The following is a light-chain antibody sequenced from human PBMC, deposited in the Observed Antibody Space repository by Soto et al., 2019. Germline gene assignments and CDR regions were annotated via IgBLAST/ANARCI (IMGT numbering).Light chain of an antibody. CDR3: CSYACSYNHYV. CDR1: SSDVGGYNL. CDR2: EGN. J-gene: IGLJ1*01. Sequence: QSALTQPASVSGSPGQSITISCTGTSSDVGGYNLVSWYQHHPGKAPKLIIYEGNKRPSGVSNRFSVSKSGNTASLTISGLQAEDEADYHCCSYACSYNHYVFGTGTKLTVL. V-gene: IGLV2-23*01.